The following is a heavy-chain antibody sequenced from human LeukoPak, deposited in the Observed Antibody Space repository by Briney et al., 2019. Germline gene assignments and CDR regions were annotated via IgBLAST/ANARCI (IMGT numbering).Heavy chain of an antibody. J-gene: IGHJ4*02. CDR1: GYTLTELS. V-gene: IGHV1-24*01. CDR2: FDPEDGET. D-gene: IGHD3-10*01. CDR3: ATDGARGVIRSDAGFDY. Sequence: ASVKVSCKVSGYTLTELSMHWVRQAPGKGLEWMGGFDPEDGETIYAQKFQGRVTMTEDTSTDTAYMELSSLRPEDTAVYYCATDGARGVIRSDAGFDYWGQGSLVTVSS.